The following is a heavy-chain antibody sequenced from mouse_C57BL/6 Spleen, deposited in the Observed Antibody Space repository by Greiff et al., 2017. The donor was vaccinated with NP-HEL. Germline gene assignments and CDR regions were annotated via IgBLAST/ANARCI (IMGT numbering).Heavy chain of an antibody. CDR2: IDPSDSET. J-gene: IGHJ1*03. CDR1: GYTFTSYW. CDR3: ARGDYYGSSSRYFDV. D-gene: IGHD1-1*01. Sequence: QVQLQQPGAELMRPGSSVKLSCKASGYTFTSYWMHWVKQRPIQGLEWIGNIDPSDSETHYNQKFKDKATLTVDKSSSTAYMQLSSLTSEDSAVYYCARGDYYGSSSRYFDVWGTGTTVTVSS. V-gene: IGHV1-52*01.